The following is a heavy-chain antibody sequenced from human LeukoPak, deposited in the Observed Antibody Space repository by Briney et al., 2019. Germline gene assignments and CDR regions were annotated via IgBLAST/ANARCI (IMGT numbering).Heavy chain of an antibody. J-gene: IGHJ4*02. CDR3: ARGDYYDDCGYSD. CDR2: IIPILGIA. V-gene: IGHV1-69*04. D-gene: IGHD3-22*01. CDR1: GGTFSSYA. Sequence: ASVKVSCKASGGTFSSYAISWVRQAPGQGLEWMGRIIPILGIANYAQKFQGRVTITADKSTSTAYMELSSLRPEDTAVYYCARGDYYDDCGYSDWGQGTLVTVSS.